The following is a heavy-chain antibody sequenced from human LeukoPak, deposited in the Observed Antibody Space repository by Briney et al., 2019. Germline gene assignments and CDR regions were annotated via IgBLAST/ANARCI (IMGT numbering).Heavy chain of an antibody. CDR2: ISAYNSNT. Sequence: ASVKVSCKASGYTFTSYGISWVRQAPGQGLEWMGWISAYNSNTNYAQKLQGRVTMTTDTSTSTAYMELRSLRSDDTAVYYCARVGAYCGGDCPYYYMDVWGKGTTVTVSS. CDR3: ARVGAYCGGDCPYYYMDV. CDR1: GYTFTSYG. J-gene: IGHJ6*03. V-gene: IGHV1-18*01. D-gene: IGHD2-21*02.